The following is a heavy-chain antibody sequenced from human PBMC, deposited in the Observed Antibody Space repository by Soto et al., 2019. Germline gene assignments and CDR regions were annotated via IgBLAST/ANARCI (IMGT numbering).Heavy chain of an antibody. J-gene: IGHJ5*02. CDR2: IRRHTSVK. V-gene: IGHV3-48*01. Sequence: EVQLVESGGMLVQPGGSLRLSCAASRLTLSTSSMNWVRQAPGKGLEWISYIRRHTSVKAYADSVKGRFTISRDSAKNSLYLQMDSLRVEDTAVYYCGKVADSCYYTVDRWGQGTLVTVSS. CDR3: GKVADSCYYTVDR. CDR1: RLTLSTSS. D-gene: IGHD3-22*01.